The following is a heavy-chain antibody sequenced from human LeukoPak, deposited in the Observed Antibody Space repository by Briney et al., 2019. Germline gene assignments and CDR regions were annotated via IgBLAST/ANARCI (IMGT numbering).Heavy chain of an antibody. CDR2: IWYDGYNE. CDR3: ARPSYYGSESQLYYFGY. CDR1: GFTFNTYG. Sequence: GRSLRLSCAASGFTFNTYGMHWVRQAPGKGLEWVAVIWYDGYNEFYADSVKGRFTISRDNSKNTLYLQMDSLRAEDTAIYYCARPSYYGSESQLYYFGYWGQGTLSPSPQ. D-gene: IGHD3-10*01. J-gene: IGHJ4*02. V-gene: IGHV3-33*01.